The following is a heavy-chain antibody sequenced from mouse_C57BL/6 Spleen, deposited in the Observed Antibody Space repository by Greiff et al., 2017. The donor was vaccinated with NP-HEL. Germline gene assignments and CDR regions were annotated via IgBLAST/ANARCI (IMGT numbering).Heavy chain of an antibody. CDR1: GYTFTSYW. D-gene: IGHD3-3*01. J-gene: IGHJ3*01. V-gene: IGHV1-50*01. CDR2: IDPSDSYT. CDR3: ARGRGTAY. Sequence: QVQLQQPGAELVKPGASVKLSCKASGYTFTSYWMQWVKQRPGQGLEWIGEIDPSDSYTNYNQKFKGKATLTVDTSSSTAYMQLSSLTSEDSAVYYCARGRGTAYWGQGTLVTVSA.